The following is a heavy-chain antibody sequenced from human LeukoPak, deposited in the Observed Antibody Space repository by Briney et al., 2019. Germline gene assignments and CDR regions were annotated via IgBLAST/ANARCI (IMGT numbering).Heavy chain of an antibody. CDR2: ISSSGSNI. Sequence: GGSLRLSWAASGFTFSSYDMNWVRQAPGKGLEWLSYISSSGSNIYYADSVKGRFTISRDNAKNSLYLQMNSLRAEDTAVYYCARYDFWSGSNYGMDVWDHGTTVTVSS. V-gene: IGHV3-48*03. J-gene: IGHJ6*02. D-gene: IGHD3-3*01. CDR1: GFTFSSYD. CDR3: ARYDFWSGSNYGMDV.